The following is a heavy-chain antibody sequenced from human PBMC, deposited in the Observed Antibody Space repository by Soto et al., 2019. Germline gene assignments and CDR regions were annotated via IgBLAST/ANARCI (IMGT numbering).Heavy chain of an antibody. J-gene: IGHJ4*02. Sequence: QVQLVQYGAEVKKPESSVKVSCKAPGGTFSTNVISWVRQAPGQGLEWMGGIIPMFGTANYAQKFQDRVTITADESTNTVYMELSSLRSEDTAVYFCASGIQLWLRRINNGYSGWGQGTLVTVSS. CDR3: ASGIQLWLRRINNGYSG. CDR1: GGTFSTNV. D-gene: IGHD5-18*01. V-gene: IGHV1-69*12. CDR2: IIPMFGTA.